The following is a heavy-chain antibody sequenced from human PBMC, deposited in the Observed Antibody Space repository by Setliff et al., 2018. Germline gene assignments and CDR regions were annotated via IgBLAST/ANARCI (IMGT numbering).Heavy chain of an antibody. CDR3: AKDYRGAHSTNWYAPYY. CDR2: IKQDGSEK. Sequence: GGSLRLSCAASGFTFSNYAMHWVRQAPGKGLEWVANIKQDGSEKYYVDSVKGRFTISRDNAKNSLYLQMNSLRAEDTAVYYCAKDYRGAHSTNWYAPYYWGQGTLVTVSS. J-gene: IGHJ4*02. CDR1: GFTFSNYA. V-gene: IGHV3-7*03. D-gene: IGHD6-13*01.